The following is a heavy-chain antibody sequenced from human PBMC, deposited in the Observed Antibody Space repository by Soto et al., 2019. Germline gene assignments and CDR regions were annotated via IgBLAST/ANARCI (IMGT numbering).Heavy chain of an antibody. Sequence: QLLESGPGLVKPSETLSLTCTVSGGSISSTSDFWGWIRQPPGKGLEWIGSIYYSGSTYYNPSLQSRLTMSVDTSKNQFSLKLRSVTAADTAVYYCARGNLNYMDVWGKGTTVTVSS. CDR3: ARGNLNYMDV. V-gene: IGHV4-39*01. CDR1: GGSISSTSDF. J-gene: IGHJ6*03. CDR2: IYYSGST.